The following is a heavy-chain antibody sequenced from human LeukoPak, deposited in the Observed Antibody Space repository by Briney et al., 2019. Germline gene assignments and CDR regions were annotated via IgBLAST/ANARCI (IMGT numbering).Heavy chain of an antibody. CDR3: AKDPYITMVRGVIGEGFDY. CDR2: ISGSGGST. Sequence: PGGSLRLSCAASGFTFSSYAMSWVRQAPGKGLEWVSAISGSGGSTYHADSVKGRFTISRDNSKNTLYLQMNSLRAEDTAVYYCAKDPYITMVRGVIGEGFDYWGQGTLVTVSS. V-gene: IGHV3-23*01. D-gene: IGHD3-10*01. J-gene: IGHJ4*02. CDR1: GFTFSSYA.